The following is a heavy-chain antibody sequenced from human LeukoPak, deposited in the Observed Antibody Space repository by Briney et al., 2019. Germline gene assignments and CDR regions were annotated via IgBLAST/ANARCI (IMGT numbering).Heavy chain of an antibody. CDR1: GGSFTDYY. J-gene: IGHJ4*02. V-gene: IGHV4-34*12. D-gene: IGHD1/OR15-1a*01. Sequence: SETLSLTCAVYGGSFTDYYWSWIRQSPGKGLEWIGEIIHNGATNYNPSLKSRVTLSQDTSKNQFSLKLTSVTPGDTAVYYCARVSGLNNFDFWGQGTPVTVSS. CDR2: IIHNGAT. CDR3: ARVSGLNNFDF.